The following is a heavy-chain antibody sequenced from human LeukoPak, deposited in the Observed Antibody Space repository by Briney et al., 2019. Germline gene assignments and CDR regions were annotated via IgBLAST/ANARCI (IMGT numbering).Heavy chain of an antibody. D-gene: IGHD5-24*01. CDR2: IRGGGGDT. V-gene: IGHV3-23*01. CDR1: VFSFSNYA. CDR3: WKGASRYAGCPRRVFHL. J-gene: IGHJ1*01. Sequence: PGGSLRLSCAASVFSFSNYALSWVRQAPRKGLEWVAAIRGGGGDTFYADSVKGRFPISSDNSKTTMSLQMDSLMVEDTAVFFCWKGASRYAGCPRRVFHLWGKGTVVTVP.